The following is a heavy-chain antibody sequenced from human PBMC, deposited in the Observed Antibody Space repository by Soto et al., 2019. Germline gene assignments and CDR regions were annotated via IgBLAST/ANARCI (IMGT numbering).Heavy chain of an antibody. Sequence: SETLSFTCTVSGGSISSYYWSWIRQPPGKGLEWIGYIYYSGSTNYNPSLKSRVTISVDTSKNQFSLKLSSVTAADTAVYYCARSYDFWSGYLGTSWFDPWGQGTLVTVSS. CDR2: IYYSGST. CDR1: GGSISSYY. J-gene: IGHJ5*02. V-gene: IGHV4-59*01. CDR3: ARSYDFWSGYLGTSWFDP. D-gene: IGHD3-3*01.